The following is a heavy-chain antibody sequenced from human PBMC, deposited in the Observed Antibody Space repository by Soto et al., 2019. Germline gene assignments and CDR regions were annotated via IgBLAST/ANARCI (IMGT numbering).Heavy chain of an antibody. CDR1: GGSFSGYY. CDR2: INHSGST. CDR3: ARGRGAAARPEFDY. D-gene: IGHD6-13*01. J-gene: IGHJ4*02. Sequence: PSETLSLTCAVYGGSFSGYYWSWIRQPPGKGLEWIGEINHSGSTNYIPSLKSRVTISVDTSKNQFSLKLSSVTASDTAVFYCARGRGAAARPEFDYWGQGTPVTVSS. V-gene: IGHV4-34*01.